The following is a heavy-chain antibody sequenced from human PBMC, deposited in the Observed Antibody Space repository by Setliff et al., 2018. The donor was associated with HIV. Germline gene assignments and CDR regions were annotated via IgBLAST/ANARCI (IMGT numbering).Heavy chain of an antibody. V-gene: IGHV1-18*01. Sequence: ASVKVSCKASGYTFTSYGISWVRQAPGQGLEWMGWISAYNGNTDYARNLQGRLTMTTDTSTSTAFMELRSLRSDDTAVYYCARDPPSSGWYRADYWGQGTLFTVSS. D-gene: IGHD6-19*01. CDR3: ARDPPSSGWYRADY. CDR1: GYTFTSYG. CDR2: ISAYNGNT. J-gene: IGHJ4*02.